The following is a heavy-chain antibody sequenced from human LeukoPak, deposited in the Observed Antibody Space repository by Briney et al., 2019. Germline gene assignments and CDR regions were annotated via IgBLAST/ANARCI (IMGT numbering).Heavy chain of an antibody. CDR1: GFTFSNYD. Sequence: GRSLRLSCAASGFTFSNYDMHWVRQAPGKGLEWVAVISYDGTNKYYADSVKGRFTISRDNSKNTLNLQMNSLRAEDTAVYYCARNFGGNSGHYYDMDVWGQGTTVTVSS. D-gene: IGHD4-23*01. CDR2: ISYDGTNK. CDR3: ARNFGGNSGHYYDMDV. J-gene: IGHJ6*02. V-gene: IGHV3-30*03.